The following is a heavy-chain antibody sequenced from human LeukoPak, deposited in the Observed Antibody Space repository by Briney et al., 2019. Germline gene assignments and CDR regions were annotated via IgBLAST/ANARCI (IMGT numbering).Heavy chain of an antibody. CDR2: IYYSGST. V-gene: IGHV4-4*02. J-gene: IGHJ3*02. D-gene: IGHD2-2*01. CDR3: ASVVPAAIYAFDI. Sequence: PSGTLSLTCAVSGGSISSSNWWSWVRQPPGKGLEWIGSIYYSGSTYYNPSLKSRVTISVDTSKNQFSLKLSSVTAADTAVYYCASVVPAAIYAFDIWGQGTMVTVSS. CDR1: GGSISSSNW.